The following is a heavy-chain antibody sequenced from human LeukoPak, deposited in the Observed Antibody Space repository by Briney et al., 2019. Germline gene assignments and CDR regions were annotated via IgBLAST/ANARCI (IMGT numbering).Heavy chain of an antibody. D-gene: IGHD3-9*01. J-gene: IGHJ4*02. CDR2: TYYNGRT. V-gene: IGHV4-59*01. CDR3: ARGAGYYDILTGYIRGYFFDY. CDR1: GGSIGTSY. Sequence: SETLSLTCTVSGGSIGTSYWSWIRQPPGKGLEWIGYTYYNGRTNSNSSLKSRVTTSVDTSKNQFSLKLSCVTAADTAVYYCARGAGYYDILTGYIRGYFFDYWGQGILVTVSS.